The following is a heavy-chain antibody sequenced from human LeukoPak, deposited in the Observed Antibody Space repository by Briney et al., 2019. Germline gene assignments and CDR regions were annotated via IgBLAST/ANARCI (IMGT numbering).Heavy chain of an antibody. Sequence: SETLSLTCTVSGGSISSYYWSWIRQPAGEGLEWIGRIYASGSTNYNPSLKSRVTMSVDTSKNQFSLKLSSVTAADTAVYYCARDDLYSRSWYNWFDPWGQGTLVTVSS. CDR1: GGSISSYY. CDR2: IYASGST. J-gene: IGHJ5*02. V-gene: IGHV4-4*07. D-gene: IGHD6-13*01. CDR3: ARDDLYSRSWYNWFDP.